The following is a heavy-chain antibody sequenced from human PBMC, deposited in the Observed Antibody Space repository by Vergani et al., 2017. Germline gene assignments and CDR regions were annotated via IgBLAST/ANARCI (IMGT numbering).Heavy chain of an antibody. CDR1: GDSVSSNSAA. CDR2: TYYRSKWYN. V-gene: IGHV6-1*01. CDR3: ARDGDSSGWYHGHWFDP. J-gene: IGHJ5*02. D-gene: IGHD6-19*01. Sequence: QVQLQQSGPGLVKPSQTLSLTCAISGDSVSSNSAAWNWIRQSPSRGLEWLGRTYYRSKWYNDYAVSVKSRITINPDTSKSQFSLQLSSVTPEDTAVYYCARDGDSSGWYHGHWFDPWGQGTLVTVSS.